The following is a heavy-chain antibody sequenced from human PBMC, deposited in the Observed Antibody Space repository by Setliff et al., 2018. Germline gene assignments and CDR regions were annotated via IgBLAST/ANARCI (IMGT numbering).Heavy chain of an antibody. Sequence: ASVKVSCKASGYSFTSYDINWVRLAAGQGLEWMGWVSPIDDGKPGYAQKFQGRVTITWVTSISTAYMELSSLRSEDTAVYYCRFWSGYYKNDYWGQGTLVTVSS. CDR2: VSPIDDGKP. J-gene: IGHJ4*02. CDR3: RFWSGYYKNDY. CDR1: GYSFTSYD. V-gene: IGHV1-8*01. D-gene: IGHD3-3*01.